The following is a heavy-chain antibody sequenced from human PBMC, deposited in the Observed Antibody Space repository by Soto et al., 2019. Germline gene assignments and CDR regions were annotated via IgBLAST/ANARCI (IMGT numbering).Heavy chain of an antibody. CDR2: IYTGGST. CDR3: ARESSGNYYFDY. D-gene: IGHD1-26*01. J-gene: IGHJ4*02. Sequence: QPGGSLRLSCVVSGFTVSSNYMTWVRQTPGKGLEWVSVIYTGGSTYYADSVKGRFTISRDNSKNTLYLQMNSLRAEDTAVYYCARESSGNYYFDYWGQGTLVTVSS. CDR1: GFTVSSNY. V-gene: IGHV3-53*01.